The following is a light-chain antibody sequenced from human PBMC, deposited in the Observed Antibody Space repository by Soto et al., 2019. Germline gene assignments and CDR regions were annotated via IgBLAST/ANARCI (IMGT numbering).Light chain of an antibody. Sequence: DIQMTQSPSSVSASVGYRVTITCRASQDISTWLAWYQHKPGKAPELLIHAAYSLRNGVPSRFSGSGSGTDFALTITSLQPEDFATYYCQQSNSFPRPFGQGTKVEI. CDR1: QDISTW. CDR2: AAY. V-gene: IGKV1-12*01. J-gene: IGKJ1*01. CDR3: QQSNSFPRP.